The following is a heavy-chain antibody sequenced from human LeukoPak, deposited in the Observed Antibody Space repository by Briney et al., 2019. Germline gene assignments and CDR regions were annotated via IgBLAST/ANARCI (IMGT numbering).Heavy chain of an antibody. Sequence: PGGSLRLSCAASGFTFSSYAMSWVRQAPGKGLEWVSAISGSGGSTYYADSVKGRFTISRDNSKNTLYLQMNSLRDEDTAVYYCAREGVGLTYYDFWSGYYALYYFDYWGQGTLVTVSS. J-gene: IGHJ4*02. CDR1: GFTFSSYA. D-gene: IGHD3-3*01. CDR2: ISGSGGST. CDR3: AREGVGLTYYDFWSGYYALYYFDY. V-gene: IGHV3-23*01.